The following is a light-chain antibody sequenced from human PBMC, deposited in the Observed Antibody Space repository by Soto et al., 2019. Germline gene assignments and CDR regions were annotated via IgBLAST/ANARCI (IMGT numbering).Light chain of an antibody. Sequence: IVLTQSPATLSLYPGERATLSCRASQSVSSYLAWYQQKPGQAPRLLIYDASNRATGIPDGFSGSGSGTDFTLTISRLEPEDFAVYYCQQYGSSPLYTFGQGTRLAIK. CDR1: QSVSSY. CDR2: DAS. CDR3: QQYGSSPLYT. V-gene: IGKV3-20*01. J-gene: IGKJ5*01.